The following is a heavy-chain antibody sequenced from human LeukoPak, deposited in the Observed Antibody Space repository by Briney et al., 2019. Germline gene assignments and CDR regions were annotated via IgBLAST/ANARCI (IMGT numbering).Heavy chain of an antibody. V-gene: IGHV1-8*01. CDR1: GYTFTSYD. CDR3: AREYSSGWRDDYYGMDV. J-gene: IGHJ6*02. Sequence: WASVKVSCKASGYTFTSYDINWVRQATGQGLEWMGWMNPNSGNTGYAQKFQGRVTMTRNISISTAYMEPSSLRSEDTAVYYCAREYSSGWRDDYYGMDVWGQGTTVTVSS. D-gene: IGHD6-19*01. CDR2: MNPNSGNT.